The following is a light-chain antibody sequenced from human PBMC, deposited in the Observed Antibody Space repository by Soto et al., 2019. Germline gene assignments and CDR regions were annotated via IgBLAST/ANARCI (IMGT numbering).Light chain of an antibody. CDR1: SSNIGGNT. V-gene: IGLV1-44*01. Sequence: QSVLTQPPAASGAPGQGVAFSCSGSSSNIGGNTVNWYQQLPGTAPKLLIYTNNQRPSGVPDRFSGSKSGTSASLAISGLQSDDEADYYCAAWDDSLNGYVCGTGTKLTVL. CDR2: TNN. J-gene: IGLJ1*01. CDR3: AAWDDSLNGYV.